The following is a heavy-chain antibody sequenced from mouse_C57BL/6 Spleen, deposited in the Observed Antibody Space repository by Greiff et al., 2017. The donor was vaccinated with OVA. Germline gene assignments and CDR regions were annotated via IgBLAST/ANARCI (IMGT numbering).Heavy chain of an antibody. Sequence: VQLQQSGAELVKPGASVKISCKASGYAFSSYWMNWVKQRPGKGLEWIGQIYPGDGDTNYNGKFKGKATLTADKSSSTAYMQLSSLTSEDSAVYFCARDYYGSIFDYWGQGTTLTVSS. CDR1: GYAFSSYW. CDR2: IYPGDGDT. D-gene: IGHD1-1*01. J-gene: IGHJ2*01. V-gene: IGHV1-80*01. CDR3: ARDYYGSIFDY.